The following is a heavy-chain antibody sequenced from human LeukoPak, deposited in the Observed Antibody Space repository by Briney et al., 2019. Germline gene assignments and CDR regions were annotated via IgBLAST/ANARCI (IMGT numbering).Heavy chain of an antibody. CDR3: ARQVATTRNYFDY. CDR1: GGSISSSSYY. V-gene: IGHV4-39*01. J-gene: IGHJ4*02. D-gene: IGHD5-12*01. CDR2: IYYSGST. Sequence: SETLSLTCTVSGGSISSSSYYWGWIRQPPGKGLEWIGSIYYSGSTYYNPSLKSRVTISVDTSKNQFSLKLSSVTAADTAVYYCARQVATTRNYFDYWGQGTLVTVSS.